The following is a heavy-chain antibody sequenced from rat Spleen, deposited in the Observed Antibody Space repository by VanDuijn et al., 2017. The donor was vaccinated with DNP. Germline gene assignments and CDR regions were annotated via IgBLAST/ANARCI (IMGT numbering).Heavy chain of an antibody. CDR2: ISTGGGNT. J-gene: IGHJ2*01. Sequence: EVQLVESGGGPVQPGRSLRLSCVASGFIFSNYWMTWIRQTPTKGLEWVASISTGGGNTYHRDSVKGRFTISRDKAQNTLYLQMDNLRSEDTATYCCTTLSYGSYVYRDYWGQGVMVTVSS. CDR3: TTLSYGSYVYRDY. V-gene: IGHV5S13*01. CDR1: GFIFSNYW. D-gene: IGHD1-2*01.